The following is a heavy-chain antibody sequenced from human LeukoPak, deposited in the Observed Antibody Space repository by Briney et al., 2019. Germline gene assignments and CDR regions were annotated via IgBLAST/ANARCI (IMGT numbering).Heavy chain of an antibody. V-gene: IGHV4-34*01. CDR3: AREVQGDVAVAGGIDY. CDR1: GGSFSGYY. J-gene: IGHJ4*02. CDR2: IHHSGST. D-gene: IGHD6-19*01. Sequence: SETLSLTCAVYGGSFSGYYWSWIRQPPGKGLEWIGEIHHSGSTNYNPSLKSRVTISVDTSKNQFSLQLNSVTPEDTAVYYCAREVQGDVAVAGGIDYWGQGTLVTVSS.